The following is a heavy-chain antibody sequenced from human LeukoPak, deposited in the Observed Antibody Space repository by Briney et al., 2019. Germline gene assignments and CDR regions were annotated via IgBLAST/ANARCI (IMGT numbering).Heavy chain of an antibody. D-gene: IGHD2-15*01. CDR1: GFTFSGHA. J-gene: IGHJ4*02. CDR2: ISGSGGST. Sequence: GGSLRLSCAASGFTFSGHAMSWVRQAPGKGLEWVSAISGSGGSTYYADSVKGRFTISRDNSKNTLYLQMNSLRAEDTAVYYCAKASRYCSGGTCYSIGTGFDYWGQGTLVTVSS. CDR3: AKASRYCSGGTCYSIGTGFDY. V-gene: IGHV3-23*01.